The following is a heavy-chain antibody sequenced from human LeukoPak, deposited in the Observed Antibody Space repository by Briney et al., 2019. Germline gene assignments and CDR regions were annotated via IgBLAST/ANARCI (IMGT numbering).Heavy chain of an antibody. J-gene: IGHJ4*02. CDR1: GFTFSSYV. CDR3: VKDTDYYDSSGNYFDY. D-gene: IGHD3-22*01. Sequence: PGGPLRLPCSPSGFTFSSYVMLWVRQAPGKGREYVSAISSNGGSTYYADSVKGRFTISRDNSKNTLYLQMSSLRAEDTAVYYCVKDTDYYDSSGNYFDYWGQGTLVTVSS. CDR2: ISSNGGST. V-gene: IGHV3-64D*06.